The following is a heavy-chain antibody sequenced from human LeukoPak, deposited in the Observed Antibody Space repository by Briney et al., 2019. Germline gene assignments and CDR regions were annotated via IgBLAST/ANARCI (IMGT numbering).Heavy chain of an antibody. CDR3: ARQFRDSSGYYSYYFDY. CDR1: GYSFTTYW. Sequence: RESLKISCKGSGYSFTTYWIGWVRQMPGRGLEWMGIIYPGDSDTRYSPSFQGQVTISADKSISTAYLQWSSLKASDTAMYYCARQFRDSSGYYSYYFDYWGQGTLVTVSS. J-gene: IGHJ4*02. V-gene: IGHV5-51*01. CDR2: IYPGDSDT. D-gene: IGHD3-22*01.